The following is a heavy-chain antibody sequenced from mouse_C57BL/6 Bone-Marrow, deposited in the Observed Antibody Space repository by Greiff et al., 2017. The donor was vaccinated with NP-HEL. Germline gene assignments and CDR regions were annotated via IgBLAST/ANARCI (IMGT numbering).Heavy chain of an antibody. CDR3: ARYYYGSGYFDY. D-gene: IGHD1-1*01. Sequence: QSCKASGYTFTNYWMHWVKQRPGRGLEWIGRIDPNSGGTKYNEKFKCKATLTVDKPSSTAYMQLSSLTSEDSAVYYCARYYYGSGYFDYWGQGTTLTVSS. V-gene: IGHV1-72*01. CDR1: GYTFTNYW. CDR2: IDPNSGGT. J-gene: IGHJ2*01.